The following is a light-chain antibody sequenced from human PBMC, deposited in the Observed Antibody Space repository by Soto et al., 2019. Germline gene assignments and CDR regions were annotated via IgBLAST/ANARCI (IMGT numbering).Light chain of an antibody. CDR1: QGISNY. J-gene: IGKJ1*01. CDR3: TKYNSAPWT. Sequence: DIQMTQSPSSLSASVGDRVTITCRASQGISNYLAWYQQKPGKVPKLLIYAASTLQSGVPSRFSGSGSGTDFPPTISSLQPEDVATYYCTKYNSAPWTFGQGTKVEIK. CDR2: AAS. V-gene: IGKV1-27*01.